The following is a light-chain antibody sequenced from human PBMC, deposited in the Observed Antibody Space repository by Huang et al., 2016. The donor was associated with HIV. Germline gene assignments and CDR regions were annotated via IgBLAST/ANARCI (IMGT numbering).Light chain of an antibody. CDR3: QQYNNWLL. V-gene: IGKV3-15*01. Sequence: EIVLTQSPATLSVSPGERATLSCRASQSVSSNLAWYQQKPGQPPRLLIYRASTRATGYPARCSGSGSGTEFTLSISSLQSEDFAVYYCQQYNNWLLFGQGTKVEIK. J-gene: IGKJ2*01. CDR1: QSVSSN. CDR2: RAS.